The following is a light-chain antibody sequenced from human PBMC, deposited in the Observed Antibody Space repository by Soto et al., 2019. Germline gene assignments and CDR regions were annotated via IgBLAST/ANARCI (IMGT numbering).Light chain of an antibody. CDR3: AAWDDSLYGHYV. V-gene: IGLV1-44*01. CDR1: TSNIGSNT. J-gene: IGLJ1*01. CDR2: RNS. Sequence: QSALTQPPSASGTPGQTVTISCSGSTSNIGSNTVNWYQQLPGRAPKLLIYRNSQRPSGVPDRFSGSKSGTSASLAISGLQSEDEADYYCAAWDDSLYGHYVFGAGTKSPS.